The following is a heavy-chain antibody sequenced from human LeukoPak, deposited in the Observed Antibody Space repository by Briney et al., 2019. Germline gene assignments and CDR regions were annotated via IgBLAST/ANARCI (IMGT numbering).Heavy chain of an antibody. D-gene: IGHD1-26*01. V-gene: IGHV3-23*01. CDR1: GFTFSSYA. CDR3: AKMKGHPLPKYYMDV. CDR2: ISGSGDNT. J-gene: IGHJ6*01. Sequence: GGSLRLSCAASGFTFSSYAMSWVRQAPGKGLEWVSAISGSGDNTLYADSVKGRFTISRDNSKNTLYLEMNSLRAEDTAIYYCAKMKGHPLPKYYMDVWGQGTTVTVSS.